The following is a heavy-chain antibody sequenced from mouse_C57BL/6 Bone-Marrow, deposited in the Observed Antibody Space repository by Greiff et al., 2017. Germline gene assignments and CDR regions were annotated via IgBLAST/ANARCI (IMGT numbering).Heavy chain of an antibody. V-gene: IGHV5-17*01. CDR1: GFTFSDYG. CDR3: ARVSYGSSLCDY. CDR2: ISSGSSTI. J-gene: IGHJ2*01. Sequence: EVTLVESGGGLVKPGGSLKLSCAASGFTFSDYGMHWVRQAPEKGLEWVAYISSGSSTIYYADTVKGRFTISRGHAKNTLFLQMTSLRSEDTAIYYCARVSYGSSLCDYWGQGTTLTVSS. D-gene: IGHD1-1*01.